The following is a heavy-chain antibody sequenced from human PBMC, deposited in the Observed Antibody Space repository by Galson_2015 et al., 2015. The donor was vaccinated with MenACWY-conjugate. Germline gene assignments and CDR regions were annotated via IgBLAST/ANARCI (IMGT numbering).Heavy chain of an antibody. V-gene: IGHV3-49*03. J-gene: IGHJ4*02. CDR1: GFTFGDYA. D-gene: IGHD3-22*01. CDR2: ISRGAYGGTT. CDR3: TWIKYDCDNSGYVDY. Sequence: SLRLSCAASGFTFGDYAMSWFRQAPGKGLEWVGFISRGAYGGTTEYSASVQGRFTISRDDSKSNAYLQMNRLKTEDTAVYYCTWIKYDCDNSGYVDYWGQGTLVTVSS.